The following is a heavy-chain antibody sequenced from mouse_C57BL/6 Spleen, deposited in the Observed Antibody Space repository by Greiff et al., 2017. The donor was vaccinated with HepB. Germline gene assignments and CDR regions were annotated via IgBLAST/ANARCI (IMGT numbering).Heavy chain of an antibody. J-gene: IGHJ4*01. D-gene: IGHD4-1*01. CDR2: ISNGGGST. V-gene: IGHV5-12*01. CDR1: GFTFSDYY. Sequence: EVKLVESGGGLVQPGGSLKLSCAASGFTFSDYYMYWVRQTPEKRLEWVAYISNGGGSTYYPDTVKGRFTISIDNAKNTLYLQMSRLKSEDTAMYYCARLTGEYYAMDYWGQGTSVTVSS. CDR3: ARLTGEYYAMDY.